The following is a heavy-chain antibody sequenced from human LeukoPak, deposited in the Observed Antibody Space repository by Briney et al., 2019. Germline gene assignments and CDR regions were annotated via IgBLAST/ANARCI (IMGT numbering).Heavy chain of an antibody. CDR2: MKTDGSEI. CDR3: ARGIEATPNSFDP. J-gene: IGHJ5*02. CDR1: GFTFSSYW. Sequence: GGSLRLSCAASGFTFSSYWMNWVRQAPRKGLEWVANMKTDGSEIYYVDSVKGRFTISRDNAKNSLYLQMNSLRAEDTAVYYCARGIEATPNSFDPWGQGTLVTVSS. V-gene: IGHV3-7*01. D-gene: IGHD2-15*01.